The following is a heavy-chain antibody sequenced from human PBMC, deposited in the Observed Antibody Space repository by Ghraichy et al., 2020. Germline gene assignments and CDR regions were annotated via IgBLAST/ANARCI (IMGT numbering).Heavy chain of an antibody. V-gene: IGHV3-30*18. CDR2: ILYDGSNK. J-gene: IGHJ4*02. Sequence: GESLNISCAASGFSFSSYAMHWVRQAPGKGLEWVAMILYDGSNKYYVDSVKGRFSISRDNSKNTLYLQMNSPRAEDTAMYYCVKSAESHRDFFGSWGQGARVTVSS. CDR3: VKSAESHRDFFGS. CDR1: GFSFSSYA.